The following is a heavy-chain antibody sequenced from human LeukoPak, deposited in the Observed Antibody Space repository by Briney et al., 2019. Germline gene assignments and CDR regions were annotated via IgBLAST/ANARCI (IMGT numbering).Heavy chain of an antibody. CDR3: AKETGNKGPFDY. D-gene: IGHD1/OR15-1a*01. CDR2: ISADGERT. J-gene: IGHJ4*02. CDR1: GFTFTKYG. V-gene: IGHV3-23*01. Sequence: GGSLRLSCAASGFTFTKYGMNWVRQAPGKGPEWVSAISADGERTYYADSVKGRFTISRDNSENTLYLQMDSLRAEDTAVYHCAKETGNKGPFDYWGQGTLVTVSS.